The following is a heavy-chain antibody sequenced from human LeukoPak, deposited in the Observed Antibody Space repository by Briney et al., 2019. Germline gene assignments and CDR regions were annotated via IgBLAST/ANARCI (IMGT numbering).Heavy chain of an antibody. CDR2: INHSGST. D-gene: IGHD6-19*01. V-gene: IGHV4-34*01. Sequence: SETLSLTCAVYGGSFSGYYWSWIRQPPGKGLEWIGEINHSGSTNYNPSLKSRVTISADTSRNHFSLNLSSVTAADTAVYYCARGRSGSSSGWPKRYYFDYWGQGTLVTVSS. J-gene: IGHJ4*02. CDR1: GGSFSGYY. CDR3: ARGRSGSSSGWPKRYYFDY.